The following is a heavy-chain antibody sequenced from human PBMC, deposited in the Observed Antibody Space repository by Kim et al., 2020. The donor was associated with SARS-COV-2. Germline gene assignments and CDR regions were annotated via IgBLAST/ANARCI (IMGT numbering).Heavy chain of an antibody. D-gene: IGHD3-16*01. CDR2: IYPGDSDT. V-gene: IGHV5-51*01. Sequence: GESLKISCKGSGYSFSTYWIGWVRQLPGKGLEWMGIIYPGDSDTRYSPPFQGQVTISADKSISTAYLQWSSLKASDTAMYYCARHIALTLRLPDAFDIWGQGTMVTVSS. J-gene: IGHJ3*02. CDR1: GYSFSTYW. CDR3: ARHIALTLRLPDAFDI.